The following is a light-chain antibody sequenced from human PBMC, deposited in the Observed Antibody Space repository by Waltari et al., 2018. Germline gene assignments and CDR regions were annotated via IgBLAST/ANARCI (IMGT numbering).Light chain of an antibody. V-gene: IGKV4-1*01. Sequence: DIVMTQSPDSLAVSLGERATINCKSSQSVISSFKNKNYVTWFKQKAGEPPKLLIYCASTRESGVPDRFSGSGSGTDFTLTISGLQAEDVAVYYCQQYSATPPTFGQGTKVEIK. CDR1: QSVISSFKNKNY. CDR2: CAS. CDR3: QQYSATPPT. J-gene: IGKJ1*01.